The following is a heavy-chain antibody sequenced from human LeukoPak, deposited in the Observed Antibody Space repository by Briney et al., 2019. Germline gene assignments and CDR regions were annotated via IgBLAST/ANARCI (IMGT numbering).Heavy chain of an antibody. J-gene: IGHJ4*02. CDR1: GGSMTSYY. V-gene: IGHV4-4*07. D-gene: IGHD6-13*01. CDR2: IYSSGNT. CDR3: ACGVAAAGWLYFDY. Sequence: SETLSLTCTVSGGSMTSYYWSWIRQPAGKGLEGIGRIYSSGNTNYNPSLKRRVTMSIDTSKKQFSLKLNSVTAADTAVYYCACGVAAAGWLYFDYWGQGSLVTVSS.